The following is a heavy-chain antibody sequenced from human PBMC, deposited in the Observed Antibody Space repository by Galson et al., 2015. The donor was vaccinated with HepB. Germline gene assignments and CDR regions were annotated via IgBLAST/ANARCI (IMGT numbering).Heavy chain of an antibody. CDR2: IWYDGSNK. D-gene: IGHD4-17*01. Sequence: SLRLSCAASGFTFSSYGMHWVRQAPGKGLEWVAVIWYDGSNKYYADSVKGRFTISRDNSKNTLYLQMNSLRAEDTAVYYCARDRVSYGDYGLFDYWGQGTLVTVSS. V-gene: IGHV3-33*01. CDR3: ARDRVSYGDYGLFDY. CDR1: GFTFSSYG. J-gene: IGHJ4*02.